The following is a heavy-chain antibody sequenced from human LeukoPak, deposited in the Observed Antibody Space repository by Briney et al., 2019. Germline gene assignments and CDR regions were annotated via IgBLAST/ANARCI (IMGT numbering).Heavy chain of an antibody. J-gene: IGHJ4*02. Sequence: SETLSLTCSVSGVSMNSHYLNWIRQPPGKGLSGIGFISGSGSTNYNPSLMSRVTMSLETSKRQFSLKLRSVTAADTAVYYCVVSPNQDFYDYWGQGTLVTVSS. V-gene: IGHV4-4*09. CDR2: ISGSGST. CDR1: GVSMNSHY. CDR3: VVSPNQDFYDY.